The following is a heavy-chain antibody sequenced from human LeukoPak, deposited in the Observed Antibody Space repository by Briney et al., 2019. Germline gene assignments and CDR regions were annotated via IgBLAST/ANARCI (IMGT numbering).Heavy chain of an antibody. J-gene: IGHJ6*03. CDR3: AKEGSDCGSSTSCYMDYYYYYMDV. CDR1: GFTFSSYW. CDR2: IKQDGSEK. Sequence: PGGSLRLSCAASGFTFSSYWMSWVRQAPGKGLEWVANIKQDGSEKYYVDSVKGRFTISRDNAKNSLYLQMNSLRAEDTAVYYCAKEGSDCGSSTSCYMDYYYYYMDVWGKGTTVTVSS. D-gene: IGHD2-2*02. V-gene: IGHV3-7*01.